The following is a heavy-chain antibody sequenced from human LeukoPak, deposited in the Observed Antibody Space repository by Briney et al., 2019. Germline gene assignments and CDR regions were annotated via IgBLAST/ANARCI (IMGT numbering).Heavy chain of an antibody. CDR2: ISGSGDIT. V-gene: IGHV3-23*01. CDR1: GFTFNTYV. Sequence: SGESLRLSCVASGFTFNTYVMTWVRQAQGKGLEWVSDISGSGDITSYADSVKGRFTISRDNSKNTLYLQMNNLRVEDTAIYYCAKDWGGWGQGTLVTVSS. CDR3: AKDWGG. D-gene: IGHD3-16*01. J-gene: IGHJ4*02.